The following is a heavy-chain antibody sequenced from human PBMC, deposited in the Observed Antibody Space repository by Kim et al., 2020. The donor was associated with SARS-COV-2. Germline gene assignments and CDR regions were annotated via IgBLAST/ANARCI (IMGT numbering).Heavy chain of an antibody. CDR1: GGTFSSYA. CDR3: ASPQADYDFWSGYYGWFDP. Sequence: SVKVSCKASGGTFSSYAISWVRQAPGQGLEWMGGIIPIFGTANYAQKFQGRVTITADESTSTAYMELSSLRSEDTAGYYCASPQADYDFWSGYYGWFDPWGQGTLVTVSS. D-gene: IGHD3-3*01. J-gene: IGHJ5*02. CDR2: IIPIFGTA. V-gene: IGHV1-69*13.